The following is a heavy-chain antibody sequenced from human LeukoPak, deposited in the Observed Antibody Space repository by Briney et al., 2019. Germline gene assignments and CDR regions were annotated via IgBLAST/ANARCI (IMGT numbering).Heavy chain of an antibody. CDR3: GRGYSSSWYGYYYYYMDV. CDR1: GGSISSGGYY. CDR2: IYYSGGT. V-gene: IGHV4-31*03. Sequence: SETLSLTCTVSGGSISSGGYYWSRIRQHPGKGLEWIGYIYYSGGTYYNPSLKSRVTISVDTSKNQFSLKLSSVTAADTAVYYCGRGYSSSWYGYYYYYMDVRGKGTTVTVYS. D-gene: IGHD6-13*01. J-gene: IGHJ6*03.